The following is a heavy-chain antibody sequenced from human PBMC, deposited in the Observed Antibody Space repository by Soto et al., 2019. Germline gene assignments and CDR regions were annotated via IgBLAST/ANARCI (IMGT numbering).Heavy chain of an antibody. D-gene: IGHD3-22*01. CDR1: GDSVSXNTAA. Sequence: SQTLSLTCVVSGDSVSXNTAAWNWIRQSPSRGLEWLGRTYYRSKWYNDYASSVESRVTINPDTSKNQFSLQLNSVTPEDTAIYYCARNQNFYDSSLDYWGQGTLVTSPQ. CDR2: TYYRSKWYN. CDR3: ARNQNFYDSSLDY. V-gene: IGHV6-1*01. J-gene: IGHJ4*02.